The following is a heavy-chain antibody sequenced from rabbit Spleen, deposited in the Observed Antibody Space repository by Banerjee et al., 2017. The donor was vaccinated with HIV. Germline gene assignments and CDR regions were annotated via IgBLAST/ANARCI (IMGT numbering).Heavy chain of an antibody. D-gene: IGHD4-2*01. CDR2: IGTGSAST. CDR1: GFSFNSGDD. V-gene: IGHV1S45*01. CDR3: ARGDAGSSWDTNL. J-gene: IGHJ4*01. Sequence: QEQLEESGGGLVKPEGSLTLTCKASGFSFNSGDDMCWVRQAPGKGLEWIGCIGTGSASTYYASWAKGRFTISKTSSTTVTLQMTSLTAADTATYFCARGDAGSSWDTNLWGPGTLVTVS.